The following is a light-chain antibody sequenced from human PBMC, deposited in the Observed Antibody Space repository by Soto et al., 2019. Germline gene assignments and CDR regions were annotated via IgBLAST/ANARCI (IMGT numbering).Light chain of an antibody. CDR2: EVT. Sequence: QTVLTQPPSASASPGQSVTIPCTGKSSDVGGYNYVSWYQQHPGKAPKLMIYEVTKRPSGVPDRFSGAKSGNTASLTVSGLQAEDEADYYCCSYAGSNNLKVFGTGAKVTVL. CDR1: SSDVGGYNY. V-gene: IGLV2-8*01. J-gene: IGLJ1*01. CDR3: CSYAGSNNLKV.